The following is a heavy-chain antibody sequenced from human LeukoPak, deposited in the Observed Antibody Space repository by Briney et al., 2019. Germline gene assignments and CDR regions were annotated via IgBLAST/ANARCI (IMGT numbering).Heavy chain of an antibody. CDR2: INHSGST. Sequence: SETLSLTCAVYGGSFSGYFWSWIRQPPGKGLEWIGEINHSGSTNYNPSLKSRVTISVDTSKNQFSLKLSSVTAADTAVYYCARGRTDYFIVATIKGRYFDYWGQGTLVTVSS. V-gene: IGHV4-34*01. CDR1: GGSFSGYF. CDR3: ARGRTDYFIVATIKGRYFDY. D-gene: IGHD5-12*01. J-gene: IGHJ4*02.